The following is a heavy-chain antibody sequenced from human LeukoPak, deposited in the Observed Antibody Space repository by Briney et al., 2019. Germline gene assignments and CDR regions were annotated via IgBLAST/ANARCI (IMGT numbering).Heavy chain of an antibody. V-gene: IGHV3-23*01. CDR3: AKDSSRYDSSDH. D-gene: IGHD3-22*01. Sequence: PGGSLRLSCAASGFTFSTYAMNWVRQAPGKGLEWVSTITGSGGSTYYADSVKGRFTISRDNSRSTLHLQMNSLRGEDTAVYYCAKDSSRYDSSDHWGQGTLVTVSS. CDR2: ITGSGGST. J-gene: IGHJ4*02. CDR1: GFTFSTYA.